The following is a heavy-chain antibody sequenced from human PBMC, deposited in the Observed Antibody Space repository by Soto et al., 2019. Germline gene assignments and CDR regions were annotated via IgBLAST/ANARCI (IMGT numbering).Heavy chain of an antibody. CDR3: ARGPSGDKVDY. CDR2: IYSGGSI. D-gene: IGHD7-27*01. Sequence: QVQLQESGPGLVKPSQTLSLTCIVSGGSISNVNDCWSWIRQRPDKGLEWIGHIYSGGSIYNNPSLTRRVTILVDTAKNQFSLQLRSVSAAYTAVYYCARGPSGDKVDYWGQGTLVTVSS. J-gene: IGHJ4*02. CDR1: GGSISNVNDC. V-gene: IGHV4-30-4*01.